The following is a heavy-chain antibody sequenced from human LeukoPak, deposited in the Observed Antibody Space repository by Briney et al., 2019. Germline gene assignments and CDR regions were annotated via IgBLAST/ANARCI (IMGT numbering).Heavy chain of an antibody. CDR3: ARVNYYDSSGFDY. J-gene: IGHJ4*02. Sequence: PSETLSLTCTVSGGSISSGGYYWSWIRQHPGKGLEWIGYIYYSGSTYYNPSLKSRVTISVDTSKNQFSLKLSSVTAADTAAYYCARVNYYDSSGFDYWGQGTLVTVSS. CDR1: GGSISSGGYY. D-gene: IGHD3-22*01. CDR2: IYYSGST. V-gene: IGHV4-31*03.